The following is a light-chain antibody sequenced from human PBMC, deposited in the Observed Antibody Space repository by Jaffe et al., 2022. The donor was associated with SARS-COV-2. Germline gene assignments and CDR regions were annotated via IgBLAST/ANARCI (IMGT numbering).Light chain of an antibody. J-gene: IGLJ1*01. CDR3: AAWDDSLRGYV. CDR1: SSNIGSDT. V-gene: IGLV1-44*01. Sequence: QSVLTQPPSASGTPGQRVTISCSGSSSNIGSDTVDWYQHLPRTAPKLLIYSKNQRPSGVPDRFSASKSDTSASLAISGLQSDDEADYYCAAWDDSLRGYVFGTGTKVTVL. CDR2: SKN.